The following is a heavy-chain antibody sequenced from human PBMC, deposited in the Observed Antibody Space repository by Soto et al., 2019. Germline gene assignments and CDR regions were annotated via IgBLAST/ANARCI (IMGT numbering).Heavy chain of an antibody. CDR3: ERQKETPAVFSYSCVGDV. J-gene: IGHJ6*03. CDR1: GFTFSSYW. D-gene: IGHD2-15*01. CDR2: INSDGSST. Sequence: EVQLVESGGGLVQPGGSLRLSCAASGFTFSSYWMHWVRQAPGKGLVWVSRINSDGSSTSYADSVKGRFTISRDNAKNTLYLQKKVQGAGDRSVYYGERQKETPAVFSYSCVGDVGGKGPTAT. V-gene: IGHV3-74*01.